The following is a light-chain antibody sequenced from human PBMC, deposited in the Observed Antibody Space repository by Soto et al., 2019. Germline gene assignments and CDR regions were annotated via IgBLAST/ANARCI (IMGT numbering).Light chain of an antibody. CDR1: SSDVGGYNY. CDR3: LSYGGNNNYV. CDR2: DVD. J-gene: IGLJ1*01. V-gene: IGLV2-11*01. Sequence: QSALTQPRSVSGSPGQSVTISCTGTSSDVGGYNYVSWYQHHPGRAPKLLIYDVDKRPPGVPSRFSGSKSGNTASLTVSGLQADDEADYYCLSYGGNNNYVFGTGTKLTVL.